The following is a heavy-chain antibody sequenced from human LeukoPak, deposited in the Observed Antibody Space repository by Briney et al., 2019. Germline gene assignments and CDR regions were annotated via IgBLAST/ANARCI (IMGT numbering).Heavy chain of an antibody. D-gene: IGHD3-22*01. CDR2: IIPIFGTA. Sequence: ASVKVSCKASGGTFSSYATSWVRQAPGQGLEWMGGIIPIFGTANYAQKFQGRVTITTDESTSTAYMELSSLRSEDTAVYYCARYYYDSSGYVYHAHWFDPWGQGTLVTVSS. V-gene: IGHV1-69*05. CDR1: GGTFSSYA. J-gene: IGHJ5*02. CDR3: ARYYYDSSGYVYHAHWFDP.